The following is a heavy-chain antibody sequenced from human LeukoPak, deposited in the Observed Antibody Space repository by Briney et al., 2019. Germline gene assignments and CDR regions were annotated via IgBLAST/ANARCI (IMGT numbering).Heavy chain of an antibody. CDR1: GFTFSSYG. D-gene: IGHD3-22*01. CDR2: ISYDGSNK. CDR3: AKEGYYYDSSGYNYYYGMDV. Sequence: SGGSLRLSCAASGFTFSSYGMHWVRQAPGKGLEWVAVISYDGSNKYYADSVKGRFTISRDNSKNTLYLQMNSLRAEDTAVYYCAKEGYYYDSSGYNYYYGMDVWGQGTTVNVSS. V-gene: IGHV3-30*18. J-gene: IGHJ6*02.